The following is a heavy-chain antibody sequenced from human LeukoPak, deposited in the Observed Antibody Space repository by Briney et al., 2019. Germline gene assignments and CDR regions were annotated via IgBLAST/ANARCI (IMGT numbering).Heavy chain of an antibody. Sequence: ASVKVSCKASGYTFTGYYMHWVRQAPGQGLEWMGWINPNSGGTNYAQKFQGRVTMTRDTSISTAYMELSRLRSDDTAVYYCARIYDFWSGYSLGDWFDPWGQGTLVTVSS. CDR1: GYTFTGYY. CDR3: ARIYDFWSGYSLGDWFDP. V-gene: IGHV1-2*02. D-gene: IGHD3-3*01. J-gene: IGHJ5*02. CDR2: INPNSGGT.